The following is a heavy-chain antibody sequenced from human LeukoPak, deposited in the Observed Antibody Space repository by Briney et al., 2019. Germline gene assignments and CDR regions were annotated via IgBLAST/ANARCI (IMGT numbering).Heavy chain of an antibody. V-gene: IGHV3-21*01. Sequence: PGGSLRLSCAASGFTFSTYSMNWVCQAPGKGLEWVSSISSDSSYIYYADSVKGRFTISRDNVKNSLYLQMNSLRAEDTAVYYCARERLVATGWFDPWGQGTLVTVSS. CDR3: ARERLVATGWFDP. D-gene: IGHD5-12*01. CDR1: GFTFSTYS. J-gene: IGHJ5*02. CDR2: ISSDSSYI.